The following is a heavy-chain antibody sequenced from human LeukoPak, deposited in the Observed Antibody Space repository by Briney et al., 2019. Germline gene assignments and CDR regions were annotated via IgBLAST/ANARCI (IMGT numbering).Heavy chain of an antibody. D-gene: IGHD2-15*01. J-gene: IGHJ3*02. CDR1: GGSISSGSYY. CDR2: IYTSGST. V-gene: IGHV4-61*02. CDR3: ARIMNCSGGSCYMGAFDI. Sequence: PSETLSPTCTVSGGSISSGSYYWSWIRQPAGKGLEWIGRIYTSGSTNYNPSLKSRVTISVDTSKNQFSLKLSSVTAADTAVYYCARIMNCSGGSCYMGAFDIWGQGTMVTVSS.